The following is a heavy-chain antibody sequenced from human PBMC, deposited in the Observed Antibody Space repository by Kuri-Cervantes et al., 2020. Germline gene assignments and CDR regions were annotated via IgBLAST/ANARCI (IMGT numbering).Heavy chain of an antibody. D-gene: IGHD1-26*01. CDR1: GDSISSYY. CDR2: IYDSWST. V-gene: IGHV4-59*01. J-gene: IGHJ4*02. CDR3: ARYKYSGSYFFDY. Sequence: SETLSLTCTVSGDSISSYYWSWIRQPPGKGLEWIGYIYDSWSTNYNPSVKSRVTISVDTSKNQFSLKLSSVTAADTAVYYCARYKYSGSYFFDYWGQGTLVTVSS.